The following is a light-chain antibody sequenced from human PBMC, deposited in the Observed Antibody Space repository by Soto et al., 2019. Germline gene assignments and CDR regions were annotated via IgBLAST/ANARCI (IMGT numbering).Light chain of an antibody. CDR1: QSISSY. V-gene: IGKV1-5*01. CDR2: DAS. CDR3: QQYKSFWT. J-gene: IGKJ1*01. Sequence: DIQMTQSPSSLSASVGDIVTINCRASQSISSYLNWYQQKPGKAPKLLIYDASSLESWVPSRFSGSGSGTEFTLTISSLQSEDFATYYCQQYKSFWTFGQGTKVDI.